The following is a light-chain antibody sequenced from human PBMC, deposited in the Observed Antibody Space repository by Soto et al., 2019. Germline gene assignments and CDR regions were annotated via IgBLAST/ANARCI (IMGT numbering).Light chain of an antibody. Sequence: DIVMTQSPDSLALSLGERATINCKSSQRVLYSSTNNNSLAWCQQKPGQPPKLLIYCASTREPGVPDRFSGSGSGTDFTLTISSLQAEDVAVCYCHQYHMHPWTFGQGTKVEIK. CDR3: HQYHMHPWT. V-gene: IGKV4-1*01. J-gene: IGKJ1*01. CDR2: CAS. CDR1: QRVLYSSTNNNS.